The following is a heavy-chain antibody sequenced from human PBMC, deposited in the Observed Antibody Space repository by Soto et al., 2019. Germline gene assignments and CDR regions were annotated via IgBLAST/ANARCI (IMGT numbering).Heavy chain of an antibody. CDR2: INPNSGGT. D-gene: IGHD3-3*01. CDR3: ARGAVRYYDFWSGYYNGSVKGYYGMDV. CDR1: GYTFTGYY. V-gene: IGHV1-2*04. Sequence: ASVKVFCKASGYTFTGYYMHWVRQAPGQGLEWMGWINPNSGGTNYAQKFQGWVTMTRDTSISTAYMELSRLRSDDTAVYYCARGAVRYYDFWSGYYNGSVKGYYGMDVWGQGTTVTVSS. J-gene: IGHJ6*02.